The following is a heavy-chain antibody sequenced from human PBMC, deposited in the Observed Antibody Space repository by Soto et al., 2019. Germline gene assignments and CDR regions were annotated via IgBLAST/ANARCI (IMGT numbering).Heavy chain of an antibody. V-gene: IGHV4-34*02. CDR1: GGSFSGYY. CDR3: ARYCGSNPLDY. D-gene: IGHD2-2*01. Sequence: QVQLQQWGAGLLKPSETLSLTCAVYGGSFSGYYWSWIRQPPGKGLEWIGDINHGGSTSYNPSLRSRVTKSVTTSENQSAMKLSSVTASDTAAYSCARYCGSNPLDYWGQGNLGTVSS. J-gene: IGHJ4*02. CDR2: INHGGST.